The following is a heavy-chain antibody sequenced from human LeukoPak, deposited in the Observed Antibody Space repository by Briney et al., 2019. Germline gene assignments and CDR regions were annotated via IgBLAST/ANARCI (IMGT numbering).Heavy chain of an antibody. Sequence: PGGSLRLSCTTSGFTFGDYAMSWVRQAPGKGLEWVGFITGKAYGGTTEYAASVKGRFTISRDDSKSIDYLQMNSLKTEDTAVYYCTRDDCSGTSCYKWDYWGQGTLVTVSS. D-gene: IGHD2-2*02. V-gene: IGHV3-49*04. CDR3: TRDDCSGTSCYKWDY. CDR2: ITGKAYGGTT. CDR1: GFTFGDYA. J-gene: IGHJ4*02.